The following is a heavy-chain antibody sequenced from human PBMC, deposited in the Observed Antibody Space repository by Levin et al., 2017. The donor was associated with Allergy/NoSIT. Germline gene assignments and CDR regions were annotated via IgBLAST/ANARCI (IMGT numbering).Heavy chain of an antibody. D-gene: IGHD6-13*01. CDR3: TKGLDSSSWSHDYYGMDV. V-gene: IGHV3-23*01. J-gene: IGHJ6*02. Sequence: GGSLRLSCAASGFTFSSYAMSWVRQAPGKGLEWVSAISGSGGSTYYADSVKGRFTISRDNSKNTLYLQMNSLRAEDTAVYYCTKGLDSSSWSHDYYGMDVWGQGTTVTVSS. CDR2: ISGSGGST. CDR1: GFTFSSYA.